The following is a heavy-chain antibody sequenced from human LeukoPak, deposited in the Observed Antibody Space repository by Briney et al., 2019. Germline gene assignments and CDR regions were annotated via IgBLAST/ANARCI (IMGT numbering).Heavy chain of an antibody. CDR3: ARRVRGVNDAFDI. CDR1: GFTFSSYS. J-gene: IGHJ3*02. V-gene: IGHV4-34*01. D-gene: IGHD3-10*01. Sequence: PGGSLRLSCAASGFTFSSYSMNWVRQPPGKGLEWIGEINHNGNTNYSPSLKSRVTISVDTSRNQFSLKLSSVTAADTAVYYCARRVRGVNDAFDIWGQGTMVTVSS. CDR2: INHNGNT.